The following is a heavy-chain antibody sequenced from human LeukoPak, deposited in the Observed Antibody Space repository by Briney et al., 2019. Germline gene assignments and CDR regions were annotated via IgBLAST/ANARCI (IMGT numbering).Heavy chain of an antibody. D-gene: IGHD5-24*01. V-gene: IGHV1-2*02. CDR2: INPNSGGT. CDR3: ARVWEERWLQFEFGAFDI. J-gene: IGHJ3*02. CDR1: GYTFTGYY. Sequence: ASVKVSCKASGYTFTGYYMHWVRQAPGQGLEWMGWINPNSGGTNYAQKFQGRVTMTRDTSISTAYMELSRLRADDTAVYYCARVWEERWLQFEFGAFDIWGQGTMVTVSS.